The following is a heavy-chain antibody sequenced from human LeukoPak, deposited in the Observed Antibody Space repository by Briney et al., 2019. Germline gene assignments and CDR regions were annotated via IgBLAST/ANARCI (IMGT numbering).Heavy chain of an antibody. J-gene: IGHJ4*02. CDR2: IYYSGST. CDR3: ARASLIVAALDY. CDR1: GGSISSYY. V-gene: IGHV4-59*12. D-gene: IGHD1-26*01. Sequence: PSETLSLTCTVSGGSISSYYWSWIRQPPGKGLEWIGHIYYSGSTNYNPSLKSRVTISVDTSKIQFSLKLSSVTAADTAVYYCARASLIVAALDYWGQGTLVTVSS.